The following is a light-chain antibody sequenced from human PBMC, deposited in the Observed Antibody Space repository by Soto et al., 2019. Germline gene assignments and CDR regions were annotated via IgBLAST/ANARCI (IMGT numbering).Light chain of an antibody. CDR1: SSNIGAGYD. CDR3: QSYDSSLSGSYV. J-gene: IGLJ1*01. V-gene: IGLV1-40*01. Sequence: QSVLTQPPSVYGAPGQRVTISCNGSSSNIGAGYDVHWYQQLPGTAPKLLIYGNSNRPSGVPDRFSGSKSGTSASLAITGLQAEDEADYYCQSYDSSLSGSYVFGTGTKVTVL. CDR2: GNS.